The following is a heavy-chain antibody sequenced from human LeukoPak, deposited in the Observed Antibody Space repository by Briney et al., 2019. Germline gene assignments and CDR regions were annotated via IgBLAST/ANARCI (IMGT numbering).Heavy chain of an antibody. Sequence: PGGSLRLSCAASGFTFSDYYMSWIRQAPGKGLEWVSYISSSGSTIYYADSVKGRFTISRDNAKNSLYLQMNSLRAEDTAVYYCARHLEEYDLVYYYYMDVWGKGTTVTVSS. CDR2: ISSSGSTI. CDR1: GFTFSDYY. CDR3: ARHLEEYDLVYYYYMDV. D-gene: IGHD3-3*01. V-gene: IGHV3-11*04. J-gene: IGHJ6*03.